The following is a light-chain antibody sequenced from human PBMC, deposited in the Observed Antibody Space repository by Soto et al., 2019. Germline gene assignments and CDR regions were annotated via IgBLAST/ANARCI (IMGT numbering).Light chain of an antibody. J-gene: IGKJ1*01. CDR3: QQYNSPSKT. Sequence: DIQMTQSPSTLSASVGDRVTITCRASQSISDWLAWYQQKPGRAPKLLIYGASILESGVPSRFGGSGSGTDFALTISSLQPDDFATYYCQQYNSPSKTFGPGTKVDIK. CDR1: QSISDW. V-gene: IGKV1-5*01. CDR2: GAS.